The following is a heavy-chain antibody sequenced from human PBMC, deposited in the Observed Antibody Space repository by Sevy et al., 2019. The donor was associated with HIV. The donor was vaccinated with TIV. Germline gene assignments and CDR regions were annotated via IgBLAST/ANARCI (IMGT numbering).Heavy chain of an antibody. Sequence: SETLSLTCTVSGGSISSYYRNWIRQSPGKGLEWVGYIFYTRRTNYNPSFKSRVTISVDTSKNQFCLKLTSVTAADTAVYYCAREVICGRYYGMDVWGQGTTVTVSS. J-gene: IGHJ6*02. CDR1: GGSISSYY. V-gene: IGHV4-59*01. D-gene: IGHD3-16*02. CDR3: AREVICGRYYGMDV. CDR2: IFYTRRT.